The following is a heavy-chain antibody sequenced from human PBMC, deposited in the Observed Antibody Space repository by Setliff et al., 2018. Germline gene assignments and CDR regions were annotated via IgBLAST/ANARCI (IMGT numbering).Heavy chain of an antibody. J-gene: IGHJ4*02. CDR2: IYPGNSNT. Sequence: AGESLKLSCKGSGYSFTSNWIAWVRQMPGKGLECMGIIYPGNSNTRYSPPFQGQVTISADKAINTAYLQWNSLQASDTAMYYCARQGCSSTSCHSIDYWGQGTLVTAPQ. V-gene: IGHV5-51*01. CDR1: GYSFTSNW. D-gene: IGHD2-2*01. CDR3: ARQGCSSTSCHSIDY.